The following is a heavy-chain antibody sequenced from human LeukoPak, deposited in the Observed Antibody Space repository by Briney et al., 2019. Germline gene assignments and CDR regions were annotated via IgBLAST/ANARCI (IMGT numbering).Heavy chain of an antibody. J-gene: IGHJ4*02. CDR2: ISGSGGST. CDR3: AKTLGYCSGGSCYSGVIDY. CDR1: GFTFSSYG. Sequence: GGSLRLSCAASGFTFSSYGMSWVRQAPGKGLGWVSAISGSGGSTYYADSMKGRFTISRDNSKNTLYLQMNSLRAEDTAVYYCAKTLGYCSGGSCYSGVIDYWGQGTLVTVSS. D-gene: IGHD2-15*01. V-gene: IGHV3-23*01.